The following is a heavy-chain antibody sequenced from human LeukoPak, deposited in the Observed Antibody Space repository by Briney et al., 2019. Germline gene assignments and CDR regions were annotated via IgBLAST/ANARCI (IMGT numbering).Heavy chain of an antibody. CDR2: IWYDGSNK. CDR1: GFTFSSYG. Sequence: GGSLRLSCAASGFTFSSYGMHCVRQAPGKGLEWVAVIWYDGSNKYYADSVKGRFTISRDNSKNTLYLQMNSLRAEDTAVYYCVRTGGSYSFDYWGQGTLVTVSS. CDR3: VRTGGSYSFDY. V-gene: IGHV3-33*01. D-gene: IGHD1-26*01. J-gene: IGHJ4*02.